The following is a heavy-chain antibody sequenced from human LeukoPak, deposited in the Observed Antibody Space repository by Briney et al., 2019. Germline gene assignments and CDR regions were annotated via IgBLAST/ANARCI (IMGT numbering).Heavy chain of an antibody. V-gene: IGHV1-2*02. J-gene: IGHJ3*02. CDR1: GYTFTGYY. CDR3: ARETPTVTYYYDSSGYWRAFDI. Sequence: ASVKVSCKASGYTFTGYYMHWVRQAPGQGLEWMGWISPNSGGTNYAQKFQGRVTMTRDTSISTAYMELSRLRSDDTAVYYCARETPTVTYYYDSSGYWRAFDIWGQGTMVTVSS. CDR2: ISPNSGGT. D-gene: IGHD3-22*01.